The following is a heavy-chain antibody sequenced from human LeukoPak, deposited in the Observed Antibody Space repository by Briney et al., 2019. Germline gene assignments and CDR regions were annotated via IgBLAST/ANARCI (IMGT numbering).Heavy chain of an antibody. D-gene: IGHD5-24*01. J-gene: IGHJ4*02. V-gene: IGHV1-69*04. CDR1: GGTFSSYA. CDR3: TSRDGYNTPIDS. CDR2: IIPILGIA. Sequence: SVKVSCKASGGTFSSYAISWVRQAPGQGLEWMGRIIPILGIANYAQKFQGRVTITADNSPSPAYMALSRLRSEDTAVYSCTSRDGYNTPIDSWGQGTLVTVSS.